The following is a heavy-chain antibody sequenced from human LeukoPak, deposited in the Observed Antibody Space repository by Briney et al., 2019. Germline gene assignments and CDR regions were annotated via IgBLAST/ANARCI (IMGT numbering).Heavy chain of an antibody. CDR3: AGGVYQPLLPHWFDP. J-gene: IGHJ5*02. D-gene: IGHD2-2*01. CDR1: GFTFSSYE. CDR2: ISSSGSTI. Sequence: PGGSLRLSCAASGFTFSSYEMNWVRQAPGKGLEWVSYISSSGSTIYYADSVKGRFTISRDNAKNSLYLQMNSLRAEDTAVYYCAGGVYQPLLPHWFDPWGQGTLVTVSS. V-gene: IGHV3-48*03.